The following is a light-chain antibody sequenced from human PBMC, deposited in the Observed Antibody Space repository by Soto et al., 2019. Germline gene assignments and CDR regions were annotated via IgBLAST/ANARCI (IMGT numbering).Light chain of an antibody. J-gene: IGKJ1*01. CDR3: HQHGSSRRT. V-gene: IGKV3-20*01. CDR1: QSVSSNY. CDR2: DVS. Sequence: DIVLTQSPGTLSLSPGERATLSCRASQSVSSNYLAWFQQKPGQAPRLLIYDVSTRAAGIPDRFSGSGSGPDFTLTISSLEPVDFAVYFCHQHGSSRRTFGQGTKVEIK.